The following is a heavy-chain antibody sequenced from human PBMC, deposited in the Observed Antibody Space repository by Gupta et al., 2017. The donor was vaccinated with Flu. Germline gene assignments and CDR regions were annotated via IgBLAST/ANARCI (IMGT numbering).Heavy chain of an antibody. CDR1: GSTSPKCT. J-gene: IGHJ4*02. Sequence: QVHLVCLGPEVRKPGASVKISCKAPGSTSPKCTNHWMPPAPGQRLEWIGWVTAGNGNTKDSQNFQGRVTITGDTFASAAYMELSGLTSEDTALYYCTNLYYDIMTGYKYFDSWGQGTLVTVSS. CDR3: TNLYYDIMTGYKYFDS. V-gene: IGHV1-3*01. CDR2: VTAGNGNT. D-gene: IGHD3-9*01.